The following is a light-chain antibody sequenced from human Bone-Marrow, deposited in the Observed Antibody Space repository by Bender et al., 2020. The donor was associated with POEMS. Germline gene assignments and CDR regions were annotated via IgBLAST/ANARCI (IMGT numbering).Light chain of an antibody. Sequence: QSVLTQPPSASGTPGQSVTISCSGTSSNFGNNAANWYQHVPGTAPKLLIYSNKQRPSGVPDRFSASTSGTSASLAISGLRSDEEADYYCSSWDDSLNGWVFGGGTKLTVL. V-gene: IGLV1-44*01. CDR2: SNK. CDR1: SSNFGNNA. J-gene: IGLJ3*02. CDR3: SSWDDSLNGWV.